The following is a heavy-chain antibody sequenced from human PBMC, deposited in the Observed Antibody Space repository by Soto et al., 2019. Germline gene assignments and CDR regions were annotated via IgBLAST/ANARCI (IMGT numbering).Heavy chain of an antibody. J-gene: IGHJ4*02. CDR2: INHSGST. CDR1: GGSFSGYY. V-gene: IGHV4-34*01. Sequence: QVQLQQWGAGLLKPSETLSLTCAVYGGSFSGYYWSWIRQPPGKGLEWIGEINHSGSTNYNPSLKSRVTISVDTSKNQFSLKLSSVTAAVTAVYYCARGGYCSGGSCYLNRRNYFDYWGQGTLVTVSS. D-gene: IGHD2-15*01. CDR3: ARGGYCSGGSCYLNRRNYFDY.